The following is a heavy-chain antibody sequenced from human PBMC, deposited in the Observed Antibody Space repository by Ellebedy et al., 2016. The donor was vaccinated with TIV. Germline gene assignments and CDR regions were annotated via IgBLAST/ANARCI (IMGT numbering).Heavy chain of an antibody. V-gene: IGHV4-59*01. CDR3: ARDRSSTSCYDY. J-gene: IGHJ4*02. Sequence: SETLSLTXTVTGGSISSYYWSWIRQPPGKGLEWIGYIYYSGSTNYNPSLKSRVTISVDTSKNQFSLKLSSVTAADTAVYYCARDRSSTSCYDYWGQGTLVTVSS. CDR2: IYYSGST. CDR1: GGSISSYY. D-gene: IGHD2-2*01.